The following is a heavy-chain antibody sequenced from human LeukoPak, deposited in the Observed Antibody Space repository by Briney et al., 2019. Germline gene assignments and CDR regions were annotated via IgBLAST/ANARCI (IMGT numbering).Heavy chain of an antibody. J-gene: IGHJ4*02. CDR2: ISAYNGNT. CDR3: ARGRLSHCSSTSCYLGPAVW. V-gene: IGHV1-18*01. Sequence: ASVKVSCKASGYTFTSYGFSWVRQAPGQGLEWMGWISAYNGNTNYAQKLQGRVTMTTDTSTSTAYMELRSLRSDDTAVYYCARGRLSHCSSTSCYLGPAVWWGQGTLVTVPS. CDR1: GYTFTSYG. D-gene: IGHD2-2*01.